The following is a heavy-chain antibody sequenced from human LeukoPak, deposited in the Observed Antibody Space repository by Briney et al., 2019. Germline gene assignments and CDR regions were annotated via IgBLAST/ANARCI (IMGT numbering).Heavy chain of an antibody. CDR2: VHYPGNT. CDR1: GGSISSSGYS. CDR3: ARHWGIAVPGSMGHFDY. D-gene: IGHD6-19*01. J-gene: IGHJ4*02. Sequence: SETLSLTCSVAGGSISSSGYSWGWIREPPGKELEWIGGVHYPGNTYSNPSLKSRVTIAVDTSKNQFSLKLSSVTAADTAVFYCARHWGIAVPGSMGHFDYWGQGSLVTVSS. V-gene: IGHV4-39*01.